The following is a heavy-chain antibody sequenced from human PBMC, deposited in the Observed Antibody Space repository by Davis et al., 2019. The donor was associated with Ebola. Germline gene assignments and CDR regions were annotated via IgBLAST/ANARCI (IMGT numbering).Heavy chain of an antibody. CDR1: GFSFSSYW. CDR3: ARAISWNYYFDY. Sequence: GESLKISCAASGFSFSSYWMSWIRQAPGKGLECVSYTSNSGSSIYYADSVKGRFTISRDNAKNSLYLQMNSLRAEDTAVYYCARAISWNYYFDYWSQGSLVTVSS. J-gene: IGHJ4*02. D-gene: IGHD1-7*01. CDR2: TSNSGSSI. V-gene: IGHV3-11*01.